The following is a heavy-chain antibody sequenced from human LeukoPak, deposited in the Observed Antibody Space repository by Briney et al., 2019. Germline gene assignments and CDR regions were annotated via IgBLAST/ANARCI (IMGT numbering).Heavy chain of an antibody. D-gene: IGHD3-9*01. V-gene: IGHV3-74*01. Sequence: GGSLRLPCAASGFTFSSYWMHWVRQAPGKGLVWVSRINSDGSSTSYADSVKGRFTISRDNAKNTLYLQMNSLRAEDTAVYYCARVRYFDWSHFDYWGQGTLVTVSS. CDR1: GFTFSSYW. CDR3: ARVRYFDWSHFDY. J-gene: IGHJ4*02. CDR2: INSDGSST.